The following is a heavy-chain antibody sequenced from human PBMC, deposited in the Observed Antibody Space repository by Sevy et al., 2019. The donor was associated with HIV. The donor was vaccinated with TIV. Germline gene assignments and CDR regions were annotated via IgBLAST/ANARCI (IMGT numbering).Heavy chain of an antibody. CDR2: IGVYNGNI. D-gene: IGHD3-10*01. CDR3: ARISPVRGKFNWFDP. J-gene: IGHJ5*02. CDR1: GYTFDSFG. V-gene: IGHV1-18*01. Sequence: ASVKVSCKASGYTFDSFGISWVRQAPGQGREWMGWIGVYNGNIKYAQKFQDRVTMTTDTSTNTAYMELRSLRFDDTAVYFCARISPVRGKFNWFDPWGQGTLVTVSS.